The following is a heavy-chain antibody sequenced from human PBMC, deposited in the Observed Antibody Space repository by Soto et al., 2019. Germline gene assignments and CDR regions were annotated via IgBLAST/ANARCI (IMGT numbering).Heavy chain of an antibody. CDR1: VGTFSGYA. CDR3: ARGSSGYHQA. CDR2: IIPIFGTA. Sequence: SVKVSCEASVGTFSGYAISWVRQAPGQGLEWMGGIIPIFGTANYAQKFQGRVTITADESTSTAYMELSSLRSEDTAVYYCARGSSGYHQAWGQGTLVTVSS. J-gene: IGHJ4*02. V-gene: IGHV1-69*13. D-gene: IGHD3-22*01.